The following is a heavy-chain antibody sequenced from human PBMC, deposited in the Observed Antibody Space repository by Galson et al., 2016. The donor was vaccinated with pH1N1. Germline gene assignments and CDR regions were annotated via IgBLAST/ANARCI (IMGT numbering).Heavy chain of an antibody. D-gene: IGHD3-10*01. CDR3: ARDRGSTLFHNYGMDV. CDR2: TYYRSKWYN. Sequence: CAISGDSVSSTNCAWDWIRQSPSRGLEWLGRTYYRSKWYNDYAVSVQSRIIINPDTSKNQLSLHLNSVTPEDTAVYYCARDRGSTLFHNYGMDVWGQGTTVIVSS. CDR1: GDSVSSTNCA. V-gene: IGHV6-1*01. J-gene: IGHJ6*02.